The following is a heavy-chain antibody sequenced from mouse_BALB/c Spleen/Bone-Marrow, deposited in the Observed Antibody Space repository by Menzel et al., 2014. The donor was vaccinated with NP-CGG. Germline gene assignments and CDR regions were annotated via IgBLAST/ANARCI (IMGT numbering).Heavy chain of an antibody. CDR2: INSNGGST. Sequence: EVQAVESGGGLVQPGGSLKISCAASGFTFSSYGMSWVRQNPGKRLDLVATINSNGGSTYYPDSVKGRFTISRDNAKNTLYLQMSSLKSEDTAVYYCARDNYYDYDGSAYWGQGTLVTVSA. CDR3: ARDNYYDYDGSAY. CDR1: GFTFSSYG. J-gene: IGHJ3*01. V-gene: IGHV5-6-3*01. D-gene: IGHD2-4*01.